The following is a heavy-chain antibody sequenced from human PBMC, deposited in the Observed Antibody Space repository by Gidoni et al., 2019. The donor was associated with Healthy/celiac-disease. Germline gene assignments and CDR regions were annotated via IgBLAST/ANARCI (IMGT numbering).Heavy chain of an antibody. D-gene: IGHD2-2*02. CDR3: AKDAEYCSSTSCYMTLHHYYYYYGMDV. CDR2: ISGGGGST. V-gene: IGHV3-23*04. J-gene: IGHJ6*02. CDR1: GFTFSIYA. Sequence: EVQLVESGGGLVQPGGSLRLSCAASGFTFSIYALSWVRHAPGKGLECVSGISGGGGSTYYADSVKGRFTSSRDNSKNTLYLQMNSLKAEDTAVYYCAKDAEYCSSTSCYMTLHHYYYYYGMDVWGQGTTVTVSS.